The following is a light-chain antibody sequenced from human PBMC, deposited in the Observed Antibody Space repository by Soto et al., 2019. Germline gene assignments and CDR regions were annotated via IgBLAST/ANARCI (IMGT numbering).Light chain of an antibody. V-gene: IGKV3-11*01. CDR2: EAS. CDR1: ESVDDY. Sequence: EIVLIQSPDALSLSPGERATLSCRASESVDDYLAWYQQKPGQAPRLVIYEASNRVTGIPARFSGSGSGTDFTLTISSLEPEDFAIYYCQQRSNWPPPITFGQGTRLEIK. CDR3: QQRSNWPPPIT. J-gene: IGKJ5*01.